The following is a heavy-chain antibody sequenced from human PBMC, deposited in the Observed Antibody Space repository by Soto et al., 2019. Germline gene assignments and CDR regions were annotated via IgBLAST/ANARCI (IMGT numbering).Heavy chain of an antibody. Sequence: TGGSLRLSCAASGFTFSSYWMSWVRQAPGKGLEWVANIKQDGSEKYYVDSVKGRFTISRDNAKNSLYLQMNSLRAEDTAVYYCARDRGSYGSDFDYWGQGTLVTVSS. J-gene: IGHJ4*02. CDR2: IKQDGSEK. V-gene: IGHV3-7*05. CDR3: ARDRGSYGSDFDY. D-gene: IGHD5-18*01. CDR1: GFTFSSYW.